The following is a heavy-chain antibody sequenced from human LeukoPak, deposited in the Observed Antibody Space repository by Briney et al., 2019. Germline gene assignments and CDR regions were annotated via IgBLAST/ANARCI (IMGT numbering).Heavy chain of an antibody. CDR3: AKDPRNYAYFDY. D-gene: IGHD1-7*01. Sequence: GGSLRLSCAASGFTFSSYGMHWVRQAPGKGLEWVAFIRYDGSNKYYADSVKGRFTISRDNSKNTLYLQMNSLRAEDTAEYYCAKDPRNYAYFDYWGQGTLVTVSS. CDR2: IRYDGSNK. V-gene: IGHV3-30*02. CDR1: GFTFSSYG. J-gene: IGHJ4*02.